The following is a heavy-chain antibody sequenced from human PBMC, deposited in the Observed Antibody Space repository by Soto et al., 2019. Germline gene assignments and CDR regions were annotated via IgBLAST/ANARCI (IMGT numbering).Heavy chain of an antibody. Sequence: QVQLVQSGAEVKKPGASVKVSCKASGYTFTSYDINWVRQATGQGLEWMGWMNPNSGNTGYAQKFQGRVTMTRNTSISTAYMELTSPRSEDTVVYYRAREVTYWFDPWRQGSLITVSS. J-gene: IGHJ5*02. D-gene: IGHD2-21*02. CDR1: GYTFTSYD. CDR2: MNPNSGNT. V-gene: IGHV1-8*01. CDR3: AREVTYWFDP.